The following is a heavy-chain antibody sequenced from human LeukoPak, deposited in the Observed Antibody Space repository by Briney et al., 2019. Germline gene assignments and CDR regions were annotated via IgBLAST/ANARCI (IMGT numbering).Heavy chain of an antibody. J-gene: IGHJ4*02. Sequence: ASVKVSCKASGYTFTSYGISWVRQAPGQGLEWMGWISAYNGNTNYAQKLQGRVTMTTDTSTSTAYMELRSLRSDDTAVYYCARALPDSSGYYTRWAFDYWGQGTLVTVSS. CDR3: ARALPDSSGYYTRWAFDY. V-gene: IGHV1-18*01. CDR2: ISAYNGNT. D-gene: IGHD3-22*01. CDR1: GYTFTSYG.